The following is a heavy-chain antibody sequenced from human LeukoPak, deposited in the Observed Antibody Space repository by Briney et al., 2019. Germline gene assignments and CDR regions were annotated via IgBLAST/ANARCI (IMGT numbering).Heavy chain of an antibody. Sequence: GGSLRLSCAASGFTFDDYAMHWVRQAPGKGLEWVSGISWNSGSIGYADSVKGRFTISRDNAKNSLYLQMNSLRAEDMALYYCARGSLGYCSGGSCYFDYWGQGTLVTVSS. CDR1: GFTFDDYA. V-gene: IGHV3-9*03. CDR3: ARGSLGYCSGGSCYFDY. CDR2: ISWNSGSI. J-gene: IGHJ4*02. D-gene: IGHD2-15*01.